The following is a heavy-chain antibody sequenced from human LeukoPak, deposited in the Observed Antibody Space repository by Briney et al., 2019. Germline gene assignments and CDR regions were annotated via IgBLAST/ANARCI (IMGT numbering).Heavy chain of an antibody. CDR1: GYTFTNYG. CDR3: ARDGSGSYYVHWFDP. CDR2: ISAYNGNT. D-gene: IGHD1-26*01. J-gene: IGHJ5*02. Sequence: ASAKVSCKASGYTFTNYGITWVRQAPGQGLEWMGWISAYNGNTNYAQKLQGRVTMTTDTSTSTAYMELRSLRSDDTAVYYCARDGSGSYYVHWFDPWGQGTLVTVSS. V-gene: IGHV1-18*01.